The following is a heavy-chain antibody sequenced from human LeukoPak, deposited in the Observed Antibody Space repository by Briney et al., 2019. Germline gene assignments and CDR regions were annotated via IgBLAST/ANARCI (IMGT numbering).Heavy chain of an antibody. D-gene: IGHD6-25*01. Sequence: PGGSLRLSCTASGFTFSSYTMSWVRQAPGKGLKWVSTITTGGPNTYYADSVKGRFTVSRDNAKNSLYLQMNSLRAEDTAVYYCARDRPSPAADAFDIWGQGTMVTVSS. CDR1: GFTFSSYT. CDR3: ARDRPSPAADAFDI. J-gene: IGHJ3*02. CDR2: ITTGGPNT. V-gene: IGHV3-21*01.